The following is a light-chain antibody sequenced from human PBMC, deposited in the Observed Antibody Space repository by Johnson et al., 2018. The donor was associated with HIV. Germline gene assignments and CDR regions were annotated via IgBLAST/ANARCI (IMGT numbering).Light chain of an antibody. J-gene: IGLJ1*01. V-gene: IGLV1-51*01. CDR2: DNN. CDR1: SSNIGNNY. CDR3: GTWDSSLSAYV. Sequence: QPVLTQPPSVSAAPGQKVTISCSGSSSNIGNNYVSWYQQLPGTAPKLLIYDNNKRPSGIPDRFSGSTYGTSATLGITGLQTGDEADYYCGTWDSSLSAYVFGTGTKVTVL.